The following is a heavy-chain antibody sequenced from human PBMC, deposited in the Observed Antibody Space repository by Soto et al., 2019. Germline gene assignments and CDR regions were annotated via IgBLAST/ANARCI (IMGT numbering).Heavy chain of an antibody. J-gene: IGHJ4*02. CDR3: ARSRLRLYYFDY. D-gene: IGHD4-17*01. CDR2: IYYSGST. CDR1: GGSISSGGYY. Sequence: SETLSLTCTVSGGSISSGGYYWSWIRQHPEKGLEWIGYIYYSGSTYYNPSLKSRVTISVDTSKNQFSLKLSSVTAADTAVYYCARSRLRLYYFDYWGQGTLVTVSS. V-gene: IGHV4-31*03.